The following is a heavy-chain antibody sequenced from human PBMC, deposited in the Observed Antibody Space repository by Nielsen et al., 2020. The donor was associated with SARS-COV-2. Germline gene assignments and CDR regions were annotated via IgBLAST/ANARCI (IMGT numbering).Heavy chain of an antibody. D-gene: IGHD2-21*02. CDR2: ISSSGSTI. Sequence: GESLKISCAASGFTFSDYYMSWIRQAPGKGLEWVSYISSSGSTIYYADSVKGRFTISRDNSKNTLYLQMNSLRAEDTAVYYCAKENCGGDDCWVDYWGQGTLVTVSS. V-gene: IGHV3-11*01. CDR1: GFTFSDYY. J-gene: IGHJ4*02. CDR3: AKENCGGDDCWVDY.